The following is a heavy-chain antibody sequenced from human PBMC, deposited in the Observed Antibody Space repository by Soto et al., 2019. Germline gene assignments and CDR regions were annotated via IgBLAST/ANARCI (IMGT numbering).Heavy chain of an antibody. CDR2: MNPNSGNT. CDR3: ARGWELRTFGMDV. CDR1: GYTFTSYD. J-gene: IGHJ6*01. D-gene: IGHD1-26*01. V-gene: IGHV1-8*01. Sequence: VASVKVSCKASGYTFTSYDINWVRQASGQGLEWMGWMNPNSGNTDHAQKFQGRVTMTRNDSTSTAYMELSSLRSEDTAVYYCARGWELRTFGMDVWGQGTMVTVSS.